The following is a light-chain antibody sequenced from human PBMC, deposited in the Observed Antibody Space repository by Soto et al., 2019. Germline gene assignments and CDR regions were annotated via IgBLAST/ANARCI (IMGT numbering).Light chain of an antibody. CDR3: SSYRSSSTVFYV. CDR2: EVI. CDR1: SSDVGGYKY. J-gene: IGLJ1*01. V-gene: IGLV2-14*01. Sequence: QSALTQPASVSGPPGQSITISCTGTSSDVGGYKYVSWYQQHPGKAPKLMIYEVINRPSGVSNRFSGSKSGNTASLTISGLQAEDEADYYCSSYRSSSTVFYVFGTGTKLTVL.